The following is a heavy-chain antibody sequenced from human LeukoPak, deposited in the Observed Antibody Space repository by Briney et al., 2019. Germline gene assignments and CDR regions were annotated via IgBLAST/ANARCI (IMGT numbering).Heavy chain of an antibody. CDR1: SGSISSYY. CDR3: ARAMYGSGRGEIDY. CDR2: IYYSGST. D-gene: IGHD3-10*01. V-gene: IGHV4-59*01. Sequence: SETLSLTCTVSSGSISSYYWSWIRQPPGKGLEWIGYIYYSGSTNYNPSLKSRVTISVDTSKNQFSLKLSSVTAADTAVYYCARAMYGSGRGEIDYWGQGTLVTVSS. J-gene: IGHJ4*02.